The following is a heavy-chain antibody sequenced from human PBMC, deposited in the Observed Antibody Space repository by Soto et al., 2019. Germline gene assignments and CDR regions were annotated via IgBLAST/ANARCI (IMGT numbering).Heavy chain of an antibody. CDR3: ARTEYDLSSGFYSQYYFDY. CDR2: IYWNDDK. Sequence: SGPPLVNPTQTLTLTCAFSGFSLSTSGVGVGWIRQPPGKALEWLALIYWNDDKRYSPSLKSRLTITRDTSKNQVVLTMTNMDHVDTATYYCARTEYDLSSGFYSQYYFDYWGQGPLVTLAS. J-gene: IGHJ4*02. V-gene: IGHV2-5*01. D-gene: IGHD3-3*01. CDR1: GFSLSTSGVG.